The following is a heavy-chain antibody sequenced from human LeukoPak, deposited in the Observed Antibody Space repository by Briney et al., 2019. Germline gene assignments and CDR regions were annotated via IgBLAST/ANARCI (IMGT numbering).Heavy chain of an antibody. V-gene: IGHV3-7*03. CDR3: AKEDHRGSDPPWFDP. D-gene: IGHD3-10*01. CDR2: IKQDGSET. J-gene: IGHJ5*02. CDR1: GFTFSSYW. Sequence: PGGSLRLSCAASGFTFSSYWMRWVRQAPGKGLKWVANIKQDGSETYYVDSVKGRFTISRDNAKNSLYLQMNNLRAEDTAIYYCAKEDHRGSDPPWFDPWGQGTLVTVSS.